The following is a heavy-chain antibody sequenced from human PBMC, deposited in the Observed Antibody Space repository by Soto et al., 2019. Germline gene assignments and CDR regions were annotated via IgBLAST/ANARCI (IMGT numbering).Heavy chain of an antibody. Sequence: PGESLKISCKGSGYSFTSYWISWVRQMPGKGLEWMGRIDPSDSYTNYSPSFQGHVTISADKSISTAYLQWSSLKASDTAMYHCARRIVVVPAAIGENWFDPWGQGTLVTVSS. D-gene: IGHD2-2*01. CDR3: ARRIVVVPAAIGENWFDP. CDR1: GYSFTSYW. J-gene: IGHJ5*02. V-gene: IGHV5-10-1*01. CDR2: IDPSDSYT.